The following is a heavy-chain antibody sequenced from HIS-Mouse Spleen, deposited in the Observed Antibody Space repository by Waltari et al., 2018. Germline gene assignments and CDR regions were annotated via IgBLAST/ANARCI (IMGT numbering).Heavy chain of an antibody. CDR1: GYTFTGYY. J-gene: IGHJ3*02. CDR3: ARTGALDAFDI. CDR2: INPKTGGT. D-gene: IGHD7-27*01. V-gene: IGHV1-2*02. Sequence: QVQLVQSGAEVKKPGASVTVSCKASGYTFTGYYMHWGRQAPGQGVEWMRWINPKTGGTNYATNVQGRGTRTRDTSSSTADMELGRLGSDDTAVYYCARTGALDAFDIWGQGTMVTVSS.